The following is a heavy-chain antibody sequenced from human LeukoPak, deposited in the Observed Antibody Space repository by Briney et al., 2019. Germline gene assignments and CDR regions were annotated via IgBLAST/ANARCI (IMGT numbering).Heavy chain of an antibody. Sequence: TSVKVSCKASVFTFTSSAVQWVRQARGQRLEWIGWIVVGSGNTNYAQKFQERVTITRDMSTSTAYMELSSLRSEDTAVYYCAAVGDYDSSGYYYGTFDYWGQGTLVTVSS. J-gene: IGHJ4*02. CDR2: IVVGSGNT. D-gene: IGHD3-22*01. CDR3: AAVGDYDSSGYYYGTFDY. CDR1: VFTFTSSA. V-gene: IGHV1-58*01.